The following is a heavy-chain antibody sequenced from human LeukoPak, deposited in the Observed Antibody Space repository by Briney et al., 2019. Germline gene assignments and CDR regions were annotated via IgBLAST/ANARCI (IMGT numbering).Heavy chain of an antibody. J-gene: IGHJ5*02. Sequence: GGSLRLSCAASGFPFSSHAMSWVRQPPGKGLEWVAAISNGKTYYADSVRGRFAISRDDSTNTGYLHMNSLRDEATAIYHCVREAGYCAPVCVKTNWFDPWGQGTLVTVSS. CDR1: GFPFSSHA. CDR2: ISNGKT. V-gene: IGHV3-23*01. CDR3: VREAGYCAPVCVKTNWFDP. D-gene: IGHD2-15*01.